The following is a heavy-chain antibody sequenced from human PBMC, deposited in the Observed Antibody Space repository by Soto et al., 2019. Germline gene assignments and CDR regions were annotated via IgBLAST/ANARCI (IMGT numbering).Heavy chain of an antibody. Sequence: GSLRLSCAASGFTCRSYDMSWVRQAPGKGLEWVSTILVGGSTYYPDSVKGRFTISRDNSKNTLFLQMNSLTAGDTAVYYCAKATATGGGAFDICGQGTMVTV. CDR3: AKATATGGGAFDI. CDR1: GFTCRSYD. J-gene: IGHJ3*02. CDR2: ILVGGST. D-gene: IGHD2-8*02. V-gene: IGHV3-23*01.